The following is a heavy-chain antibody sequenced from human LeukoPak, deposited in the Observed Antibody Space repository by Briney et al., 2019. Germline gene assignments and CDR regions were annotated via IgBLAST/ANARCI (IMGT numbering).Heavy chain of an antibody. Sequence: SETLSLTCAVSGGSISSSNWWSWIRQPPGKGLEWIGEIYHSGSTNYNPSLKSRVTISVDKSKTQFSLKLSSVTAADTAVYYCARVTGYVIEDYFDYWGQGTLVTVSS. D-gene: IGHD3-22*01. CDR3: ARVTGYVIEDYFDY. V-gene: IGHV4-4*02. CDR2: IYHSGST. J-gene: IGHJ4*02. CDR1: GGSISSSNW.